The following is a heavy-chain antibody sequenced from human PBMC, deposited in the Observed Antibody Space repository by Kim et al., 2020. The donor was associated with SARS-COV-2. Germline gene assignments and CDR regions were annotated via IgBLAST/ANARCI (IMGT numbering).Heavy chain of an antibody. Sequence: GGSLRLSCAASGFTFSSYSMNWVRQAPGKGLEWVSSISSSSSYIYYADSVKGRFTISRDNAKNSLYLQMNSLRAEDTAVYYCARGGNSSGWSWTYYYDSTDAFDIWGQGTMVTVSS. CDR3: ARGGNSSGWSWTYYYDSTDAFDI. J-gene: IGHJ3*02. CDR2: ISSSSSYI. CDR1: GFTFSSYS. D-gene: IGHD3-22*01. V-gene: IGHV3-21*01.